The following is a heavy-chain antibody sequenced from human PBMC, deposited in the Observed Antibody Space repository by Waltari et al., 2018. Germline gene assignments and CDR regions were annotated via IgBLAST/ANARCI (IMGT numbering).Heavy chain of an antibody. V-gene: IGHV3-23*01. D-gene: IGHD3-10*01. CDR1: GFTFSSYA. J-gene: IGHJ4*02. CDR3: ANLLWFGELFDY. CDR2: ISGSGGST. Sequence: EVQLLESGGGLVQPGGSLRLSCAASGFTFSSYAMSWVRQAPGKGLEWVSAISGSGGSTYYADSVKGRFTISRDNSKNTLYLQMNSLRAEDTAVYYCANLLWFGELFDYWGQGTLVTVSS.